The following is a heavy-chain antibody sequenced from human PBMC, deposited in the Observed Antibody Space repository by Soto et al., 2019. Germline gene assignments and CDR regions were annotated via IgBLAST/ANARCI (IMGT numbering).Heavy chain of an antibody. CDR1: GGSFSCYY. CDR3: ARGGILKYCTNGVCYMFDP. D-gene: IGHD2-8*01. J-gene: IGHJ5*02. CDR2: INHSGST. V-gene: IGHV4-34*01. Sequence: SETLSLTCAVYGGSFSCYYWSWIRQPPGKGLEWIGEINHSGSTNYNPSLKSRVTISVDTSKNQFSLKLSSVTAADTAVYYCARGGILKYCTNGVCYMFDPWGQGTLVTVSS.